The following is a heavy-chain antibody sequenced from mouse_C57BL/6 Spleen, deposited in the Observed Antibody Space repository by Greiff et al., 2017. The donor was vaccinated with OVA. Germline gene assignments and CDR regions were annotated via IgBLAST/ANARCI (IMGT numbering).Heavy chain of an antibody. V-gene: IGHV5-9*01. CDR2: ISGGGGNT. J-gene: IGHJ2*01. CDR1: GFTFSSYT. D-gene: IGHD2-4*01. CDR3: ARRQDYDEKDDFDY. Sequence: EVKLVESGGGLVKPGGSLKLSCAASGFTFSSYTMSWVRQTPEKRLEWVATISGGGGNTYYPDSVKGRFTITRDNATNTLYLQMCSLRSEDTALYYCARRQDYDEKDDFDYWGQGTTLTVSS.